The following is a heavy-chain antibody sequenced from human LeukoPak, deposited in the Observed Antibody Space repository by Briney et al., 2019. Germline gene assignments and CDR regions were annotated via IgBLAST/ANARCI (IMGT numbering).Heavy chain of an antibody. Sequence: GGSLRLSCVASGFTFTNYGMMWVRQAPGKGLVWVSYINSDGRSTTYADSVKGRFTISRDNAKNTLYLQMSSLRAEDTAMHYCARNSNGMSNWGQGTLVTVSS. CDR2: INSDGRST. D-gene: IGHD2-8*01. CDR3: ARNSNGMSN. CDR1: GFTFTNYG. J-gene: IGHJ4*02. V-gene: IGHV3-74*01.